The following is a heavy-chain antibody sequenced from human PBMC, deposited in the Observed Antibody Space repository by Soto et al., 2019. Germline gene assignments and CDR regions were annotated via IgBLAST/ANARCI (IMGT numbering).Heavy chain of an antibody. CDR3: ARDRVGSTRPNYYYYYYMDV. J-gene: IGHJ6*03. CDR1: GYTFTSYG. V-gene: IGHV1-18*01. CDR2: ISAYNGNT. D-gene: IGHD2-2*01. Sequence: ASVKVSCKASGYTFTSYGISWVRQAPGQGLEWMGWISAYNGNTNYAQKLQGRVTMTTDTSTSTAYMELRSLRSDDTAVYYCARDRVGSTRPNYYYYYYMDVWGKGTTVTVSS.